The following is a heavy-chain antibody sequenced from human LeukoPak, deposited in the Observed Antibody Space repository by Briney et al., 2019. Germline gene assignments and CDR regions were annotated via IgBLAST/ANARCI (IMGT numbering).Heavy chain of an antibody. D-gene: IGHD3-9*01. CDR1: GYTFTSYG. Sequence: ASVKVSCKASGYTFTSYGISWVRQAPGQGLEWMGWISAYNGNTNYAQKLQGRVTMTTDTSTSTAYMELRSLRSDDTAVYYWARGGYYDILTGYYRSHTDPDYWGQGTLVTVSS. V-gene: IGHV1-18*01. CDR2: ISAYNGNT. CDR3: ARGGYYDILTGYYRSHTDPDY. J-gene: IGHJ4*02.